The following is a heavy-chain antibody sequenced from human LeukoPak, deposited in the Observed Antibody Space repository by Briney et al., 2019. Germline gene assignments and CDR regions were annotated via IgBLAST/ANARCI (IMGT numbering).Heavy chain of an antibody. CDR3: ARGSSGKYDY. J-gene: IGHJ4*02. CDR1: GFTFSSYA. D-gene: IGHD3-10*01. Sequence: GGSLRLSCADSGFTFSSYAMHWVRQAPGKGLEYVSAITSNGGSTYYANSVKGRFTISRDNSKNTLYLQMGSLRAEDMAVYYCARGSSGKYDYWGQGTLVTVSS. CDR2: ITSNGGST. V-gene: IGHV3-64*01.